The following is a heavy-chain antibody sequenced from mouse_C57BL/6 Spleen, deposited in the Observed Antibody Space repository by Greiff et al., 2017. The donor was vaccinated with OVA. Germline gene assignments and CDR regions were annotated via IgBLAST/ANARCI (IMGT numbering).Heavy chain of an antibody. Sequence: QVQLKQPGTELVKPGASVKLSCKASGYTFTSYWMHWVKQRPGQGLEWIGNINPSNGGTNYNEKFKSKATLTVDKSSSTAYMQLSSLTSEDSAVYYCALVARYYYAMDYWGQGTSVTVSS. CDR3: ALVARYYYAMDY. V-gene: IGHV1-53*01. CDR2: INPSNGGT. CDR1: GYTFTSYW. J-gene: IGHJ4*01. D-gene: IGHD1-1*01.